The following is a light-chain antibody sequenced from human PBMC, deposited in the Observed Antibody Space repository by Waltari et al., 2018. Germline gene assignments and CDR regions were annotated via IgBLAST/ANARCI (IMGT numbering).Light chain of an antibody. J-gene: IGKJ1*01. CDR1: QNIDSY. CDR2: DAF. Sequence: ETVLTQSPATLSLSPGDRATFPCRASQNIDSYFAWYQQKPGQALRFLIFDAFNRPTGIPARFSGSRSGTDFNLTISSLESEDFAIYYCQQRRNWPWTFGQGTRVEIK. CDR3: QQRRNWPWT. V-gene: IGKV3-11*01.